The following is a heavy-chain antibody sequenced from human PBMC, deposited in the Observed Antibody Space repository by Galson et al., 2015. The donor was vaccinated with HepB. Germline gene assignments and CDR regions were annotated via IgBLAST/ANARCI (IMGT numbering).Heavy chain of an antibody. Sequence: SVKVSCKASGYTFTSYYMHWVRQAPGQGLEWMGIINPSGGGTTYAQKFQGRVTMTRDTSTTTVYMELSSLRSEDTAVYYCASGTMTTFSYWGQGTLITVSS. D-gene: IGHD4-11*01. CDR2: INPSGGGT. CDR3: ASGTMTTFSY. J-gene: IGHJ4*02. V-gene: IGHV1-46*01. CDR1: GYTFTSYY.